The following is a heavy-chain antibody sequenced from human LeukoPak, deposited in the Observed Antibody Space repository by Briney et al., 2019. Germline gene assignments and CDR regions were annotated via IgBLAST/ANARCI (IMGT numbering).Heavy chain of an antibody. V-gene: IGHV3-23*01. D-gene: IGHD2-2*01. J-gene: IGHJ4*02. Sequence: GGSLRLSCAASGFTFSSYAMSWVRQAPGKGLEWVSAISGGGGSTYYADSVKGRFTISRDNSKNTLYLQMNSLRAEDTAVYYCAKDRRYCSSTSCYGTYFDYWGQGTLVTVSS. CDR3: AKDRRYCSSTSCYGTYFDY. CDR1: GFTFSSYA. CDR2: ISGGGGST.